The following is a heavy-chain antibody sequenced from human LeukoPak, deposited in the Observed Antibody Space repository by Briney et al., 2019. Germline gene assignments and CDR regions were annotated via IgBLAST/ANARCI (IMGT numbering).Heavy chain of an antibody. D-gene: IGHD6-19*01. CDR2: ISSSSSYI. V-gene: IGHV3-21*01. Sequence: PGGSLRLSCAASGFTFSSYSMNWVRQAPGKGLEWVSSISSSSSYIYSADSVKGRFTISRDNAKNSLYLQMNSLRVEDTAVYYCAGVSIYYSSGSRGPFDYWGQGTLVTVSS. CDR1: GFTFSSYS. CDR3: AGVSIYYSSGSRGPFDY. J-gene: IGHJ4*02.